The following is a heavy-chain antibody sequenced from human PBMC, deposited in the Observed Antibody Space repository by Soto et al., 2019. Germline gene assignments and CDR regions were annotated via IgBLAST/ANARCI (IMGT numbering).Heavy chain of an antibody. J-gene: IGHJ3*02. Sequence: QVQLQESGPGLVKPSQTLSLTCTVSGGSISSGGYYWSWIRQHPGKGLEWIGYIYYSGSTYYKPSLQSRVTISVDTSKNWFSLKLSSVTAADTAVYYCARAPFAVRGVIFAFDIWGQGTMVTVSS. CDR1: GGSISSGGYY. D-gene: IGHD3-10*01. CDR3: ARAPFAVRGVIFAFDI. V-gene: IGHV4-31*03. CDR2: IYYSGST.